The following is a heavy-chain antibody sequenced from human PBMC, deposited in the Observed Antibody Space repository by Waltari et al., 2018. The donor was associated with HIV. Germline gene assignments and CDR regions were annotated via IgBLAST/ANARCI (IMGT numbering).Heavy chain of an antibody. Sequence: QVQLQESGPGLVRPSQTLSLTCTVSGGSISSGSYYWSWIRQPAGKGLEWIGRIYTSGTTNYNPSLKSRVAISQDTSKNQFSLNLYSVTAADTAVYYCARQGSIVGADNWGQGTLVTVSS. CDR2: IYTSGTT. CDR3: ARQGSIVGADN. CDR1: GGSISSGSYY. D-gene: IGHD1-26*01. J-gene: IGHJ4*02. V-gene: IGHV4-61*02.